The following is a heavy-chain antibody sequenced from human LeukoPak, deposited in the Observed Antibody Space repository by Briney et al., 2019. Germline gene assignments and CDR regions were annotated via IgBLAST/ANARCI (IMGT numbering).Heavy chain of an antibody. D-gene: IGHD4-17*01. CDR2: IYRSGST. V-gene: IGHV4-38-2*02. Sequence: PSQPLSLTCSGSNYSISNSLYWGWLRQPPGKGLEWIGSIYRSGSTFYNPSLKSRVTISQHTSKNQFSLMLRSMTAADTAVYFCARGTYGYYMDVWGKGTTVTVSS. CDR3: ARGTYGYYMDV. J-gene: IGHJ6*03. CDR1: NYSISNSLY.